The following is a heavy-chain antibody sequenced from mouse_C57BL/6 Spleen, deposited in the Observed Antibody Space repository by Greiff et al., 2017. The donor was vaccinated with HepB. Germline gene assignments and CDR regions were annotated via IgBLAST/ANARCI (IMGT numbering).Heavy chain of an antibody. V-gene: IGHV5-4*01. CDR2: ISDGGSYT. D-gene: IGHD2-1*01. CDR3: ARGIYYGNYWYFDV. Sequence: EVHLVESGGGLVKPGGSLKLSCAASGFTFSSYAMSWVRQTPEKRLEWVATISDGGSYTYYPDNVKGRFTISRDNAKNNLYLQMSHLKSEDTAMYYCARGIYYGNYWYFDVWGTGTTVTVSS. J-gene: IGHJ1*03. CDR1: GFTFSSYA.